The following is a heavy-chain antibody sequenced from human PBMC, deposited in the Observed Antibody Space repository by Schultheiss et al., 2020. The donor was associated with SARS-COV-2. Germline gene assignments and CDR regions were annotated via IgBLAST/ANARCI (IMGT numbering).Heavy chain of an antibody. CDR3: ARGRYYGSGSYYKALYYYMDV. J-gene: IGHJ6*03. V-gene: IGHV4-34*01. CDR1: GGSISGYY. D-gene: IGHD3-10*01. Sequence: SETLSLTCTVSGGSISGYYWSWIRQPPGKGLEWIGEINHSGSTNYNPSLKSRVTISVDTSKNQFSLKLSSVTAADTAVYYCARGRYYGSGSYYKALYYYMDVWGKGTTVTVSS. CDR2: INHSGST.